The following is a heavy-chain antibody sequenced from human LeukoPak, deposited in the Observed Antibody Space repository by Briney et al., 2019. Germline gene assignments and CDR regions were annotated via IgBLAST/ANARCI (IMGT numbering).Heavy chain of an antibody. Sequence: ASVKVSCKASGYTFSDYYIHWVRQAPGQGLEWMGIINPSGGSTSYAQKFQGRVTMTRDTSTSTVYMELSSLRSEDTAVYYCARALGSIAVDDLYGMDVWGQGTTVTVSS. J-gene: IGHJ6*02. CDR3: ARALGSIAVDDLYGMDV. V-gene: IGHV1-46*01. CDR2: INPSGGST. CDR1: GYTFSDYY. D-gene: IGHD6-19*01.